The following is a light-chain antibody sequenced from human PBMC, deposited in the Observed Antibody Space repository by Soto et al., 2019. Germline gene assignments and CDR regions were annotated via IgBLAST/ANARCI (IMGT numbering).Light chain of an antibody. CDR3: TSYTTSSTLV. Sequence: QSVLTQPASVSGSPGQSITISCTGTSNDVGTYKYVSWHQQHPGKAPKLIIYEVSNRPSGISDRFSGSKSGNTASLTISGLQTEDEADYYCTSYTTSSTLVFCGGTKLTVL. CDR2: EVS. CDR1: SNDVGTYKY. V-gene: IGLV2-14*01. J-gene: IGLJ3*02.